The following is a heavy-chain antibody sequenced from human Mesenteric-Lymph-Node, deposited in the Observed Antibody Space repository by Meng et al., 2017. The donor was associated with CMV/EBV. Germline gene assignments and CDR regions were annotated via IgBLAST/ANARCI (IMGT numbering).Heavy chain of an antibody. CDR2: ISAYNGNT. CDR1: GYTFTSYG. V-gene: IGHV1-18*01. CDR3: AAKIDTTYFDY. Sequence: ASVKVSCKASGYTFTSYGISWVRQAPGQGLEWMGWISAYNGNTNYAQKLQGRVTMTGDTSTSTIYMELSSLRSEDTAVYFCAAKIDTTYFDYWGQGTLVTVSS. D-gene: IGHD1-1*01. J-gene: IGHJ4*02.